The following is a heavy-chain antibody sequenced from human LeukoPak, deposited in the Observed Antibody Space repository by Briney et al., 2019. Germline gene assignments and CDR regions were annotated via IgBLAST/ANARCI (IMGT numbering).Heavy chain of an antibody. CDR1: GYTFTGYD. CDR2: MNPNSGNT. CDR3: ARGEREAYYDFWSGYYFDY. V-gene: IGHV1-8*03. Sequence: ASVKVSCKASGYTFTGYDINWVRQATGQGLEWMGWMNPNSGNTGYAQKFQGRVTITRNISISTAYMELSSLRSEDTAVYYCARGEREAYYDFWSGYYFDYWGQGTLVTVSS. J-gene: IGHJ4*02. D-gene: IGHD3-3*01.